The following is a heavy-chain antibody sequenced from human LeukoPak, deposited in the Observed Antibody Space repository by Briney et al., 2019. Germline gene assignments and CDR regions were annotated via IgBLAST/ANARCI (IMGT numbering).Heavy chain of an antibody. CDR1: GFTFSSYA. V-gene: IGHV3-53*01. CDR3: ARALYTAGDY. D-gene: IGHD2-8*01. Sequence: GGSLRLSCAASGFTFSSYAMSWVRQAPGKGLEWVSVIYSGGSTYYADSVKGRFTISRDNSKNTPYLQMNSLRAEDTAVYYCARALYTAGDYWGQGTLVTVSS. CDR2: IYSGGST. J-gene: IGHJ4*02.